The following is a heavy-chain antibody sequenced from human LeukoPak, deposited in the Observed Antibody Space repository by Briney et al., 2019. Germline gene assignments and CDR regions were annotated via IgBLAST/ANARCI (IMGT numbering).Heavy chain of an antibody. CDR2: IYYSGST. Sequence: SETLSLTCTVSGASIRSGGSYWSWIRPHRGKGLGWIGYIYYSGSTYYNPSLKSRVTISVDTSKNQFSLKLSSVTAADTAVYYCSRVVRIRVPGVNYYFDFWGRGTLVTVSS. CDR3: SRVVRIRVPGVNYYFDF. V-gene: IGHV4-31*03. D-gene: IGHD2-2*01. J-gene: IGHJ4*01. CDR1: GASIRSGGSY.